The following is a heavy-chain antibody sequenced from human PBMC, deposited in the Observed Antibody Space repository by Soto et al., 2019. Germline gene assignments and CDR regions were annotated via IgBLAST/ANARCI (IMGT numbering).Heavy chain of an antibody. CDR3: ASYRSSPGNYYGMDV. CDR1: GYSFTSYW. J-gene: IGHJ6*02. CDR2: IDPSDSYT. Sequence: GESLKISCKGSGYSFTSYWISWVRQMPGKGLEWMGRIDPSDSYTNYSPSFQGHVTISADKSISTAYLQWSSLKASDTAMYYCASYRSSPGNYYGMDVWGQGTTVTVS. D-gene: IGHD6-6*01. V-gene: IGHV5-10-1*01.